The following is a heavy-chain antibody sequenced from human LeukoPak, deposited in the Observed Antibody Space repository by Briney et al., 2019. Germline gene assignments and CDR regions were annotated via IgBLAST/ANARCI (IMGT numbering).Heavy chain of an antibody. CDR1: GFTFSNYG. V-gene: IGHV3-23*01. D-gene: IGHD6-6*01. Sequence: GGSLRLSCAASGFTFSNYGMSWGRQAPGKGLEWGSAISDSGGTYYADSVKGRFTISKDNSKNTLHLQMNNLRAEDTAVYYCAKRVPYGSSSVYFDFWGQGPLVTVSS. CDR3: AKRVPYGSSSVYFDF. CDR2: ISDSGGT. J-gene: IGHJ4*02.